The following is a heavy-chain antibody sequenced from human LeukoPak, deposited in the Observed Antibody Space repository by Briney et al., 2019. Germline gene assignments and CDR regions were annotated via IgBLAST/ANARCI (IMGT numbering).Heavy chain of an antibody. CDR2: INPNSGGT. J-gene: IGHJ3*02. CDR3: ARLIVVVPAAHDAFDI. CDR1: GCTFTGYY. D-gene: IGHD2-2*01. Sequence: ASVKVSCKASGCTFTGYYMHWVRQAPGQGLEWMGWINPNSGGTNYAQKFQVRVTMTRDTSISTAYMELSRLRSDDTAVYYCARLIVVVPAAHDAFDIWGQGTMVTVSS. V-gene: IGHV1-2*02.